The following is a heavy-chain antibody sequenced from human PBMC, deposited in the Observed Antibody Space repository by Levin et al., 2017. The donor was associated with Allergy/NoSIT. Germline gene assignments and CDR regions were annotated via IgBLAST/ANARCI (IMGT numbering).Heavy chain of an antibody. Sequence: GGSLSLSCAASGFTFSSYAMTWVRQAPGKGLEWVSSISAGGGSTYYADSVKGRFTISRDNSKDTLSLQMNSLRADDTAVYYCAKYHGITGTTGAAHCDSWGQGTLVTVSS. CDR3: AKYHGITGTTGAAHCDS. D-gene: IGHD1-20*01. CDR1: GFTFSSYA. J-gene: IGHJ4*02. CDR2: ISAGGGST. V-gene: IGHV3-23*01.